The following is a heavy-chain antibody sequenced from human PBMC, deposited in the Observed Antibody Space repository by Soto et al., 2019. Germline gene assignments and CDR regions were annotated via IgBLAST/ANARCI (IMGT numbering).Heavy chain of an antibody. CDR1: GFTFSRYD. J-gene: IGHJ5*02. D-gene: IGHD6-13*01. V-gene: IGHV3-33*05. Sequence: GGSLRLSCAASGFTFSRYDMHWVRQAPGKGLEWVAVISYDGSNKYYADSVKGRFTISRDNSKNTLYLQMNSLRAEDTAVYYCARHPERIAQIGWFDPWGQGTLVTVSS. CDR3: ARHPERIAQIGWFDP. CDR2: ISYDGSNK.